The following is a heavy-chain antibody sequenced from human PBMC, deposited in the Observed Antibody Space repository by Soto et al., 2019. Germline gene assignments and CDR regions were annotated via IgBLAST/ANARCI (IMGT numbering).Heavy chain of an antibody. D-gene: IGHD6-13*01. CDR1: GFTFSSYA. Sequence: GGSLRLSCVASGFTFSSYAMSWVRQAPGKGLEWVSAISGSGGSTYYADSVKGRFTISRDNSKNTLYLQMNSLRAEDTAVYYCAKDLEDSSSWYGYFQHWGQGTLVTVSS. CDR2: ISGSGGST. J-gene: IGHJ1*01. CDR3: AKDLEDSSSWYGYFQH. V-gene: IGHV3-23*01.